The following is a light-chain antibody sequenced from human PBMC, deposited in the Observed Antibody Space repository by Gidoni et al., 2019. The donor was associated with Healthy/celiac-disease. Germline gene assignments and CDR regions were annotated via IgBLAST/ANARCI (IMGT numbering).Light chain of an antibody. CDR2: LGS. J-gene: IGKJ1*01. V-gene: IGKV2-28*01. Sequence: DSVMTQSPLSLPVTPGEPASISCRSSQSLLHSNGYNYLDWYLQKPGQSPQLLIYLGSNRASWVPDRFSGSGSGTDFTLKISRLEAEDVGVYYCMQALQTPPWTFGQGTKVEIK. CDR1: QSLLHSNGYNY. CDR3: MQALQTPPWT.